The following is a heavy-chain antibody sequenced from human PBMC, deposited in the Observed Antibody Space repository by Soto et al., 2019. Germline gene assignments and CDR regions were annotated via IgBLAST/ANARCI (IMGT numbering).Heavy chain of an antibody. CDR2: ISSSGSTI. V-gene: IGHV3-11*01. D-gene: IGHD5-18*01. J-gene: IGHJ6*02. Sequence: GGSLRLSCAASGFTFSDYYMSWIRQAPGKGLEWVSYISSSGSTIYYADSVKGRFTISRDNAKNPLYLQMNSLRAEDTAVYYCAREPEIQLWDYYYYGMDVWGPGTTVTVSS. CDR1: GFTFSDYY. CDR3: AREPEIQLWDYYYYGMDV.